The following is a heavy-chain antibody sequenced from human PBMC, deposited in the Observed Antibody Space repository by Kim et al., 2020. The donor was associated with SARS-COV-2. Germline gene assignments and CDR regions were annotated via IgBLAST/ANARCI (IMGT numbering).Heavy chain of an antibody. Sequence: PSLKSRLTISVDPSKNQFSLKRTSVTAADTAVYSCARGPRPYYYYYGMDVWGQGTTVTVSS. J-gene: IGHJ6*02. CDR3: ARGPRPYYYYYGMDV. V-gene: IGHV4-34*01.